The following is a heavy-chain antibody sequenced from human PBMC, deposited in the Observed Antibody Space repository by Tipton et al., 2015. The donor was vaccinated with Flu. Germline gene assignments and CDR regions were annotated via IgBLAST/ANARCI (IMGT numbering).Heavy chain of an antibody. CDR2: INPSGGST. V-gene: IGHV1-46*04. Sequence: QSGPEVKKPGASVKVSCKASGYTFTGYYMHWVRQAPGQGLEWMGIINPSGGSTSYAQKLQGRVTMTRDTSTSTVYMELSSLRSGDTAVYYCARDTHSSGWYSNYWYFDLWGRGTLVTVSS. D-gene: IGHD6-19*01. J-gene: IGHJ2*01. CDR1: GYTFTGYY. CDR3: ARDTHSSGWYSNYWYFDL.